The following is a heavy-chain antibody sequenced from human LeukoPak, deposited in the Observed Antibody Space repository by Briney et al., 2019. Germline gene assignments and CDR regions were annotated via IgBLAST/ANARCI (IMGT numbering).Heavy chain of an antibody. V-gene: IGHV3-7*01. CDR1: GFTFSSYW. D-gene: IGHD6-19*01. J-gene: IGHJ6*03. CDR2: IKQDGSEK. CDR3: ARQTVAGYYYYYYMDV. Sequence: GGSLRLSCAASGFTFSSYWMSWVRQAPGKGLEWVANIKQDGSEKYYVDSVKGRFTIPRDNAKNSLYLQMNSLRAEDTAVYYCARQTVAGYYYYYYMDVWGKGTTVTVSS.